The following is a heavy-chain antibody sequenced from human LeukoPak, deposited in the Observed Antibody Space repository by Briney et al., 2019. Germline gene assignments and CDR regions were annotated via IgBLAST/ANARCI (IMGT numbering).Heavy chain of an antibody. Sequence: GGSLRLSRAASGFTFSRFWMSWVRQVPGKGLEWVATITQDGSEKYFVHSVKGRFAISRDNNKNSLLQLMNSLRAEDTTVYYCGRKNYYYYSSDSGWFDFWGQGALVTVSS. CDR2: ITQDGSEK. J-gene: IGHJ4*02. CDR3: GRKNYYYYSSDSGWFDF. D-gene: IGHD3-22*01. V-gene: IGHV3-7*01. CDR1: GFTFSRFW.